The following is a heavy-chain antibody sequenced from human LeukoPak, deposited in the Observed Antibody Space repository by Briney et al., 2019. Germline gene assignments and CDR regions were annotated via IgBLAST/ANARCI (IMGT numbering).Heavy chain of an antibody. CDR3: VRGPNWGPYGYFDL. D-gene: IGHD7-27*01. V-gene: IGHV3-20*01. Sequence: PGGSLRLSCAASGFTFNDYGVAWVRQSPGKGLEWVSGLNWNSGSIAYADSVKGRFTISRDNAKKSLYLQMTSLRAEDTGFYHCVRGPNWGPYGYFDLWGRGTLVTVSS. CDR1: GFTFNDYG. J-gene: IGHJ2*01. CDR2: LNWNSGSI.